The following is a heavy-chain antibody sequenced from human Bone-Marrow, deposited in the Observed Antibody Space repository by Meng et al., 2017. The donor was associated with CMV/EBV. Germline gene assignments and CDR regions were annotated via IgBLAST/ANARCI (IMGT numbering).Heavy chain of an antibody. Sequence: TVSGGSISRRDSSWRWIRQPPGKGLEWIGYIYRSGSTSYNPSLKSRVTISVDRSRHQFSLILTSVTAADTAVYYCAREAFGFGFDFWGQGTLVTVSS. CDR3: AREAFGFGFDF. CDR1: GGSISRRDSS. J-gene: IGHJ4*02. CDR2: IYRSGST. D-gene: IGHD3-16*01. V-gene: IGHV4-30-2*01.